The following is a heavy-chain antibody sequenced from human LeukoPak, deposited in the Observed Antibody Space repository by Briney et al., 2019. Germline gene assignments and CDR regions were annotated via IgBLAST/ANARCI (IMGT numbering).Heavy chain of an antibody. D-gene: IGHD3-22*01. Sequence: PGGSLRLSCAASGFTFSDYYMSWIRQAPGKGLEWVSAISGSGGATYYADSVKGRFTISRDNSKNTLYLQMNSLRAEDTALYYCASLDYFDSSDYGDYWGQGTLVTVSS. V-gene: IGHV3-23*01. CDR1: GFTFSDYY. CDR2: ISGSGGAT. CDR3: ASLDYFDSSDYGDY. J-gene: IGHJ4*02.